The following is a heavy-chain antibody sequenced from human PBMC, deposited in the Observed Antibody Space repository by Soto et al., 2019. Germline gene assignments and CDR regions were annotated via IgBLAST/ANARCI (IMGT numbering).Heavy chain of an antibody. Sequence: PSETLSLTCAVSGGSISSGGYSWSWIRQPPGKGLEWIGYIYHSGSTYYNPSLKSRVTISVDRSKNQFSLKLSSVTAADTAVYYCARAGPEAGSYYYDYWGQGTLVTVSS. CDR1: GGSISSGGYS. D-gene: IGHD3-10*01. CDR3: ARAGPEAGSYYYDY. J-gene: IGHJ4*02. CDR2: IYHSGST. V-gene: IGHV4-30-2*01.